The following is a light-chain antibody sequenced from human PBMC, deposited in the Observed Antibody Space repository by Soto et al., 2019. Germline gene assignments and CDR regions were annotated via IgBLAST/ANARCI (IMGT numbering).Light chain of an antibody. Sequence: QSALTQPRSVSGSPGQSVTLSCSGSGSDVGGYDFVSWYQQHPGKAPKLIIYDVSKRPSGVPDRYSGAKSGNTASLTISGLQAEDEADYYCCSLAGTYTVVFGGGTKLTVL. CDR1: GSDVGGYDF. V-gene: IGLV2-11*01. CDR2: DVS. CDR3: CSLAGTYTVV. J-gene: IGLJ2*01.